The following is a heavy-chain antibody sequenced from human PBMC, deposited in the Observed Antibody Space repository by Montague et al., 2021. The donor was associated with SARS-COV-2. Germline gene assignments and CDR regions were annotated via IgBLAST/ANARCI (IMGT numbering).Heavy chain of an antibody. CDR2: IYYSGST. D-gene: IGHD3-22*01. J-gene: IGHJ6*02. CDR1: GGSISSSSSY. CDR3: ARDIRIPMLIVIQGYGMDV. V-gene: IGHV4-39*07. Sequence: SETLSLTCTVSGGSISSSSSYWGWIRQPLGMGLEWIGSIYYSGSTYYNPSLKSRITISVDTSKNQFSLRLTSVTAADTAVYYCARDIRIPMLIVIQGYGMDVWGQGTTVTVSS.